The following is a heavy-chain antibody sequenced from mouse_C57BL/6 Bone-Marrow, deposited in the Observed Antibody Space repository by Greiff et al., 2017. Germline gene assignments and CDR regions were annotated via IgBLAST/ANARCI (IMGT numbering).Heavy chain of an antibody. CDR2: IDPSDSET. CDR3: ARSYGGGYFDY. V-gene: IGHV1-52*01. J-gene: IGHJ2*01. CDR1: GYTFTSYW. D-gene: IGHD1-1*02. Sequence: QVQLQQPGAELVRPGSSVKLSCKASGYTFTSYWMHWVKQRPIQGLEWIGNIDPSDSETHYNQKFKDKATLTVDKSSSTAYMQLSSLTSEDSAVYYCARSYGGGYFDYWGQGTTLTVSS.